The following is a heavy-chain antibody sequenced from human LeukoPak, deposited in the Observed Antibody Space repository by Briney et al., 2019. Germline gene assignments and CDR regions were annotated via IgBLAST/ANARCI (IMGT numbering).Heavy chain of an antibody. CDR1: GFTFSSYA. Sequence: PGGSLRLSRAASGFTFSSYAMTWVRQAPGKGLEWVSAISGSGGSTYYADSVKGRFTISRDNSKNTLYLQMNSLRAEDTAVYYCAKDSPFSLVRSYRPRFDPWGQGTLVTVSS. CDR3: AKDSPFSLVRSYRPRFDP. CDR2: ISGSGGST. V-gene: IGHV3-23*01. J-gene: IGHJ5*02. D-gene: IGHD1-26*01.